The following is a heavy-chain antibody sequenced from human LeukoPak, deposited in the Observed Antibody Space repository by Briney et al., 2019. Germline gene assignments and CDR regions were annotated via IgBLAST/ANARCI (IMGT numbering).Heavy chain of an antibody. J-gene: IGHJ4*02. V-gene: IGHV4-34*01. Sequence: PSETLSLTCAVYGGSFSGYYWSWIRQPPGKGLEWIGEINHSGSTYYNPSLKSRVTISVVTSKNQFSLKLRSVTAADTAVYYCARRGDILTGFPFDYWGQGTLVTVSS. CDR3: ARRGDILTGFPFDY. CDR2: INHSGST. D-gene: IGHD3-9*01. CDR1: GGSFSGYY.